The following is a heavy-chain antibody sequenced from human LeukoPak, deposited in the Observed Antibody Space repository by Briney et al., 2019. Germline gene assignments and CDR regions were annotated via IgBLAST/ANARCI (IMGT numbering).Heavy chain of an antibody. CDR3: ARDFCSSSSCHFDY. Sequence: SESLSLTCTVSGGSVSSDNYYWTWIGQRPGKGLEWLGYISYSGRAAYNPSLKSRVTMSIDTSKNQFSLKLSSVTAADTAEYYCARDFCSSSSCHFDYWGQGTLVTVSS. CDR2: ISYSGRA. D-gene: IGHD2-2*01. J-gene: IGHJ4*02. V-gene: IGHV4-61*01. CDR1: GGSVSSDNYY.